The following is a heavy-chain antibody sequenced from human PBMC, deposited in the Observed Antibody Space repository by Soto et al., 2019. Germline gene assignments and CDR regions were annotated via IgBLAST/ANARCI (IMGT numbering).Heavy chain of an antibody. CDR3: ARRVAVRISSSWYWSYYYMDV. Sequence: SETLSLTCAVYGGSFSGYYWSWIRQPPGKGLEWIGEINHSGSTNYNPSLKSRVTISVDTSKNQFSLKLSSVTAADTAAYYCARRVAVRISSSWYWSYYYMDVWGKGTTVTVSS. J-gene: IGHJ6*03. CDR2: INHSGST. V-gene: IGHV4-34*01. D-gene: IGHD6-13*01. CDR1: GGSFSGYY.